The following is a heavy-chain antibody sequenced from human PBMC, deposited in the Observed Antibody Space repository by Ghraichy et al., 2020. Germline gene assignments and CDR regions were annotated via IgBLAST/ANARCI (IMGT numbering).Heavy chain of an antibody. V-gene: IGHV3-11*01. CDR3: ARDPSYGSGSYLIWFDP. Sequence: GGSLRLSCAASGFTFSDYYMSWIRQAPGKGLEWVSYISSSGSTIYYADSVKGRFTISRDNAKNSLYLQMNSLRAEDTAVYYCARDPSYGSGSYLIWFDPWGQGTLVTVSS. J-gene: IGHJ5*02. CDR1: GFTFSDYY. CDR2: ISSSGSTI. D-gene: IGHD3-10*01.